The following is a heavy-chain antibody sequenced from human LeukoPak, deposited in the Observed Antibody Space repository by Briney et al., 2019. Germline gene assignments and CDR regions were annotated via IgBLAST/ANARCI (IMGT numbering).Heavy chain of an antibody. J-gene: IGHJ4*02. D-gene: IGHD6-13*01. CDR2: IYTSGST. Sequence: SQTLSLTCTVSGGSISSGSSYRSWIRQPAGKGLEWIGRIYTSGSTNYNPSLKSRVTISVDTSKNQFSLKLSSVTAADTAVYYCARDAVRQLDYWGQGTLVTVSS. CDR1: GGSISSGSSY. V-gene: IGHV4-61*02. CDR3: ARDAVRQLDY.